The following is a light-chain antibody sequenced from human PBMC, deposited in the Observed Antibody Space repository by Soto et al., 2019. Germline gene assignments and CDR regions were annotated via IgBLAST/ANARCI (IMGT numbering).Light chain of an antibody. Sequence: EIVLTQSPATLSLSPGERDTLSCRASQSVDSYLTWYQQKPGQAPRLLVYDVSNRATGIPVRFSGSGSGTDFTLTISSLEPEDAAMYYCQRRRNWPLTFGGGNKVEIK. CDR3: QRRRNWPLT. CDR1: QSVDSY. J-gene: IGKJ4*01. V-gene: IGKV3-11*01. CDR2: DVS.